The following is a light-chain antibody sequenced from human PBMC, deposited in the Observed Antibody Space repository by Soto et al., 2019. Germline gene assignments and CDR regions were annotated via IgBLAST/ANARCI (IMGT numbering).Light chain of an antibody. J-gene: IGKJ1*01. CDR1: QSVSSSY. CDR3: QQYSSSPRT. V-gene: IGKV3-20*01. Sequence: EIVLTQSPGTLSLSPGERATLSCRASQSVSSSYLAWYQQKPGQAPRLLIYGASSRATGIPDRFSGSGSGTGFTLTISRLEYEEFAVYYCQQYSSSPRTFGQGTKVEIK. CDR2: GAS.